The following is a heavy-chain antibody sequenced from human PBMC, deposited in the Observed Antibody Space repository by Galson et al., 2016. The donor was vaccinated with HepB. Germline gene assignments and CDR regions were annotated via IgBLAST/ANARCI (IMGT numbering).Heavy chain of an antibody. V-gene: IGHV5-51*01. J-gene: IGHJ4*02. D-gene: IGHD3-22*01. CDR2: IYPGDSDT. CDR1: GYSFTNYW. CDR3: ARLDSSGAYSDY. Sequence: QSGAEVKKPGESLKISCKGSGYSFTNYWIGWVRQMSGKGLEWMGRIYPGDSDTRYSPSFQGQVSISADKSISTAYLQWSSLRASETAMYYCARLDSSGAYSDYWGQGTRVTVSS.